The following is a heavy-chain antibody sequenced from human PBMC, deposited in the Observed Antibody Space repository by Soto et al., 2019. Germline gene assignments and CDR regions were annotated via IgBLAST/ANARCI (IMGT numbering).Heavy chain of an antibody. CDR1: GFTFSSYY. V-gene: IGHV3-7*01. CDR2: IKQDGSER. J-gene: IGHJ4*02. Sequence: GGSLRLSCAASGFTFSSYYMMWVRQAPGKGLEWVANIKQDGSERHYVDSVKGRFTISRDNAKNSLYLQMYSLRVEDTAVYYCANRHLNWGQGTLVTVSS. CDR3: ANRHLN.